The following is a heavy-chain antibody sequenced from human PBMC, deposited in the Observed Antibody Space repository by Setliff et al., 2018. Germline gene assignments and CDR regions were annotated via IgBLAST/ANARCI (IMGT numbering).Heavy chain of an antibody. Sequence: RLSCVGSGITFSSYDMSWVRQAPGKGLEWVSAISASGRTTYSADSVKGRFTISRDNSKNTLSLQMNSLRAEDTAVYYCARAFYYDFWTFDYWGQGTLVTVSS. D-gene: IGHD3-3*01. CDR3: ARAFYYDFWTFDY. CDR2: ISASGRTT. J-gene: IGHJ4*02. CDR1: GITFSSYD. V-gene: IGHV3-23*01.